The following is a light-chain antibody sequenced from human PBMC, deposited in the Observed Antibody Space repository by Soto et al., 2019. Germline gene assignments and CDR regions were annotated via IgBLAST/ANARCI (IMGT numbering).Light chain of an antibody. V-gene: IGKV1-9*01. J-gene: IGKJ1*01. CDR2: SAS. CDR1: QGIRTY. CDR3: LQVDVYPWT. Sequence: IHLTQSPSSLSASVGDRVTITCRASQGIRTYLALYQQKPGKAPKLLIYSASTLQSGVPSRFSGSGSGTDFTLTISSLQPEDFATYYCLQVDVYPWTFGQGTKVDIK.